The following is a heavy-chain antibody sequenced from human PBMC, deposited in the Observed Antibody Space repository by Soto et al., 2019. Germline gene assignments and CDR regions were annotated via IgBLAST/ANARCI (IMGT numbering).Heavy chain of an antibody. CDR2: ISGSGGST. CDR1: GFTFSSYA. CDR3: AKGSGYCSSTSCYLEYYYYYMDV. Sequence: EVQLLESGGGLVQPGGSLRLSCAASGFTFSSYAMSWVRQAPGKGLEWVSAISGSGGSTYYADSVKGRFTISRDTSKNTLYLQMNSLRAEDTAVYYCAKGSGYCSSTSCYLEYYYYYMDVWGKGTTVTVSS. V-gene: IGHV3-23*01. D-gene: IGHD2-2*01. J-gene: IGHJ6*03.